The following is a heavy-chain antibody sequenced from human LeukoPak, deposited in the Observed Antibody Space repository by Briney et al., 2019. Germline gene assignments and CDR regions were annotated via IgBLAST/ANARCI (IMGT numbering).Heavy chain of an antibody. CDR3: AKDLGYYDSSGYANLDY. D-gene: IGHD3-22*01. Sequence: GGSLRLSCAASGFTFSSYAMSWVRQAPGKGLEWVSAISGSGGSTYYADSVKGRFTISRDNSKNTLYLQMNSLRAEDTAVYYCAKDLGYYDSSGYANLDYWGQGTLVTVSS. CDR2: ISGSGGST. J-gene: IGHJ4*02. V-gene: IGHV3-23*01. CDR1: GFTFSSYA.